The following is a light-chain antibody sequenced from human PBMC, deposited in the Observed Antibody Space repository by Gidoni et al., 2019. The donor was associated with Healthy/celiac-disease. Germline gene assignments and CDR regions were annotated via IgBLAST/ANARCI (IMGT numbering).Light chain of an antibody. CDR1: QSISIW. Sequence: DIQMTQSPSTLSASVGDRVTITCRASQSISIWLACYQHKPGKAPKLLIYKASSLESGVPSRFSGSGSGTEFTLTISSLQPDDFATYYCQQYNSYSRTFXGXTKVEIK. CDR3: QQYNSYSRT. J-gene: IGKJ4*01. V-gene: IGKV1-5*03. CDR2: KAS.